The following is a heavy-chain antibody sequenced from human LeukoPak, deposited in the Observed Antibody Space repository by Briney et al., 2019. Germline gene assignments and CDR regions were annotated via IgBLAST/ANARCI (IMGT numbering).Heavy chain of an antibody. CDR3: ARAPSIVVVPAANNWFDP. CDR1: GYTFSGYY. CDR2: INPNRGGT. Sequence: ASVKVSCKASGYTFSGYYIHWVRQAPGQGLEWMGWINPNRGGTNYAQKFQGRVTMTRDTSTSTVYMELSSLRSEDTAVYYCARAPSIVVVPAANNWFDPWGQGTLVTVSS. J-gene: IGHJ5*02. V-gene: IGHV1-2*02. D-gene: IGHD2-2*01.